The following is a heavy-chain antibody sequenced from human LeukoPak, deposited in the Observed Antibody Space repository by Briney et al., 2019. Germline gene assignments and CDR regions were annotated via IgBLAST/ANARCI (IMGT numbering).Heavy chain of an antibody. CDR1: GFSFDDYD. CDR2: IHRDGRTT. Sequence: GGSLRLSCVPSGFSFDDYDMHWVRQAPGKGLEWVSLIHRDGRTTYYADSVKGRFAISRDNSRRSLYLQINSLRTEDTALYHCAKTRRSGTEYGDFDHWGQGTLVTVSS. V-gene: IGHV3-43*02. D-gene: IGHD1-26*01. J-gene: IGHJ4*02. CDR3: AKTRRSGTEYGDFDH.